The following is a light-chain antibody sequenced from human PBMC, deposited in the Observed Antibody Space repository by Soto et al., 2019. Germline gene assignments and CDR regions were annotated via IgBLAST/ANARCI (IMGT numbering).Light chain of an antibody. Sequence: DIQMTQSPSSLSASVGDRVTITCRASQSISTYLNWYQQKPGKAPNFLISAESTLQSGVPSRFSGSGSGTDFTLTISSLQPQDFATYYSQQSFSNPFTFGPGTKVDIK. V-gene: IGKV1-39*01. CDR1: QSISTY. CDR2: AES. J-gene: IGKJ3*01. CDR3: QQSFSNPFT.